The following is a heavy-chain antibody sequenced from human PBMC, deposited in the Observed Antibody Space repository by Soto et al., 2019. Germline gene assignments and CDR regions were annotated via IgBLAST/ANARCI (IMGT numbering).Heavy chain of an antibody. J-gene: IGHJ6*02. CDR1: GFTFSSYS. Sequence: EVQLVESGGGLVQPGGSLRLSCAASGFTFSSYSMNWVRQAPGKGLEWVSYISSSSSTIYYADSVKGRFTISRDNAKNSLYLQMNSLRYEDTAVYYCARLMTTEFYNYGMDVWGQGTTVTVSS. V-gene: IGHV3-48*02. D-gene: IGHD4-4*01. CDR3: ARLMTTEFYNYGMDV. CDR2: ISSSSSTI.